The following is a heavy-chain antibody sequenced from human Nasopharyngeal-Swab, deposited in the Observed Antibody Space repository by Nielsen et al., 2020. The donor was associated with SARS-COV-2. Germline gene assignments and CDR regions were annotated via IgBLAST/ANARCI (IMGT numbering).Heavy chain of an antibody. CDR3: AKDITTFGVVIASFDY. CDR2: ISGSGGST. Sequence: VRQAPGKGLEWVSAISGSGGSTFCADSVKGRFTISRDSSKNTLYLQMNSLRAEDTAVYYCAKDITTFGVVIASFDYWGQGTLVTVSS. J-gene: IGHJ4*02. D-gene: IGHD3-3*01. V-gene: IGHV3-23*01.